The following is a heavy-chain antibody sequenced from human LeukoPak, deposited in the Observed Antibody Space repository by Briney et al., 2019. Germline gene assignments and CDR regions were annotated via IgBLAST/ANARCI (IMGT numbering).Heavy chain of an antibody. CDR2: VIPIFGTA. Sequence: SVKVSCKTSGYTFTSYAMHWVRQAPGQRLEWMGGVIPIFGTANYAQKFQGRVTITADESTSTAYMELSSLRSEDTAVYYCARKLGGPYYYYMDVWGKGTTVTVSS. J-gene: IGHJ6*03. D-gene: IGHD3-10*01. V-gene: IGHV1-69*13. CDR1: GYTFTSYA. CDR3: ARKLGGPYYYYMDV.